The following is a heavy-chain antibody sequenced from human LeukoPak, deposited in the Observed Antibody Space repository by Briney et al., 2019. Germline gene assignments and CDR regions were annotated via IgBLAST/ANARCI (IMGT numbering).Heavy chain of an antibody. CDR2: INHSGST. CDR3: ARLFDY. V-gene: IGHV4-34*01. J-gene: IGHJ4*02. CDR1: GGSFSGYY. Sequence: SETLSLTCAVYGGSFSGYYWSWIRQPPGKGLEWIGEINHSGSTNYNPSLKGRVTMSVDTSKNQLSLKLSSVTAADTAVYYCARLFDYWGQGTLVTVSS.